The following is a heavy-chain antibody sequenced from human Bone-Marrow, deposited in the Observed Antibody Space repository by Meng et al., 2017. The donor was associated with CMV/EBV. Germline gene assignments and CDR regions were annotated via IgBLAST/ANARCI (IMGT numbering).Heavy chain of an antibody. D-gene: IGHD1-26*01. V-gene: IGHV3-9*03. CDR1: GFNFDDYA. CDR2: INWNGGSI. Sequence: GGSLRLSCAASGFNFDDYAMHWVRQVPGKGLEWVSGINWNGGSIGYADFVKGRFTISRDNARKSMYLQMNSLGTEDMALYYCAKGVEWEIIGAFDYWGQGTRVTGSS. J-gene: IGHJ4*02. CDR3: AKGVEWEIIGAFDY.